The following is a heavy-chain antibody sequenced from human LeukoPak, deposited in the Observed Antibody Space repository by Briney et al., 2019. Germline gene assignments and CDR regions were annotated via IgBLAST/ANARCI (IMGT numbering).Heavy chain of an antibody. CDR1: GFTFSSYA. J-gene: IGHJ5*02. V-gene: IGHV3-30-3*01. Sequence: GRSLRLSCAASGFTFSSYAMHCVRQAPGKGLEWVAIISSDGSKKYYADSVKGRFTISRDDSKNMLYLQMNSLRAEDTAVYYCARGGWFDPWGQGTLVTVSS. CDR2: ISSDGSKK. CDR3: ARGGWFDP.